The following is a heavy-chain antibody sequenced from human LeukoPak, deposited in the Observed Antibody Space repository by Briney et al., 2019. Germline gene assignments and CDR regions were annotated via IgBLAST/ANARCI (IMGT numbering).Heavy chain of an antibody. Sequence: GASVKVSCKASGYTFTSYGITWVRQAPGQGLEWVGWISAYSNKPSYPQKFQGRVTMTTDTSTSTAYMELRSLRSDDTAAYYCAGGRDGYAFDYWGQGTLVTVSS. CDR1: GYTFTSYG. CDR2: ISAYSNKP. D-gene: IGHD5-24*01. CDR3: AGGRDGYAFDY. J-gene: IGHJ4*02. V-gene: IGHV1-18*01.